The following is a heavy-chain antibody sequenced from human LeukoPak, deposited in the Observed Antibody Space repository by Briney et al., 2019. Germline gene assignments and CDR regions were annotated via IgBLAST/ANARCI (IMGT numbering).Heavy chain of an antibody. V-gene: IGHV3-53*01. CDR2: IYSGGST. D-gene: IGHD4/OR15-4a*01. J-gene: IGHJ4*02. CDR3: ARDSYGDLDS. Sequence: GGSLRLSCAVSRFTVSDNFMSWVRQAPGKGLEWVSIIYSGGSTYYADSVKGRFTISRDVPENTLFLQMNNLRAEDTAMYYCARDSYGDLDSWGQGTLVIVSS. CDR1: RFTVSDNF.